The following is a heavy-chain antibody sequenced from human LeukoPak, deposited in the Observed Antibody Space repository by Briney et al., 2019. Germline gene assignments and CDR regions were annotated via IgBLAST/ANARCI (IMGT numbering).Heavy chain of an antibody. Sequence: PSETLSLTCTVSGGSISSYYWSWIRQPPGKGLEWIGYIYYSGSTNYNPSLKSRVTISVDTSKNQFSLKLSSVTAADTAVYYCARAKGSPWDDYGDKHFDYWGQGTLVPVSS. CDR1: GGSISSYY. D-gene: IGHD4-17*01. V-gene: IGHV4-59*01. CDR3: ARAKGSPWDDYGDKHFDY. CDR2: IYYSGST. J-gene: IGHJ4*02.